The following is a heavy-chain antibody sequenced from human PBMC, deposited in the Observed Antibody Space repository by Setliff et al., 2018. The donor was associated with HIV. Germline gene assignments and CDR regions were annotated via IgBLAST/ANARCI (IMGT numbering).Heavy chain of an antibody. CDR2: IYYTGTT. J-gene: IGHJ4*02. Sequence: SETLSLTCAVSGFSINSAYYWGWIRQPPGRGLEWIGNIYYTGTTYYNSSLKSRVRISVDTSTNQFSLNVTSVTAADTAVYYCARGNYYNMWADPFDYWGQGTQVTVSS. CDR1: GFSINSAYY. V-gene: IGHV4-38-2*01. CDR3: ARGNYYNMWADPFDY. D-gene: IGHD3-10*01.